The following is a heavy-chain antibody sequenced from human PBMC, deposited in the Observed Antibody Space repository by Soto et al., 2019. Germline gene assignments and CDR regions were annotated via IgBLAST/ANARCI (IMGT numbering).Heavy chain of an antibody. CDR2: IIPIFGTA. CDR3: ARMRKAVASDAFDI. Sequence: QVQLVQSGAEVKKPGSSVKVSCKASGGTFSSYAISWVRQAPGQGLEWMGGIIPIFGTANYAQKFQGRVTLTADEFTSTAYMQLSSLRSEDTAVYYCARMRKAVASDAFDIWGQGTMVTVSS. CDR1: GGTFSSYA. J-gene: IGHJ3*02. V-gene: IGHV1-69*01. D-gene: IGHD6-19*01.